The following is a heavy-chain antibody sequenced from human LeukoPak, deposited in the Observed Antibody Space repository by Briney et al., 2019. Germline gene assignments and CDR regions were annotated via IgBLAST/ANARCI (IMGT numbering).Heavy chain of an antibody. CDR3: ARRTYGSGSSPFDY. J-gene: IGHJ4*02. Sequence: PGGSLRLSCAASGFTFSDHYMDWVRQAPGKGLEWVGRSRNKANSYSTEYAASVKGRFTISRDDSKNSLYLQMNSLQSEDTAVYYCARRTYGSGSSPFDYWGQGILVTVST. CDR2: SRNKANSYST. D-gene: IGHD3-10*01. CDR1: GFTFSDHY. V-gene: IGHV3-72*01.